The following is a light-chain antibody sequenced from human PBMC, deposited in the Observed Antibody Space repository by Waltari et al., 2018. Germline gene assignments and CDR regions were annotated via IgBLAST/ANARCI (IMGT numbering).Light chain of an antibody. CDR2: WAS. J-gene: IGKJ2*01. Sequence: DIVMTQSPDSLAVSLGGRATINCKSSRSVLDTSKNKNFLAWYQLKPGQSPKLLIYWASTRESGVPDRFSASVSGTDFTLTISSLQAEDVAIYSCQQYYTAPYTFGQGPRWRSN. CDR1: RSVLDTSKNKNF. V-gene: IGKV4-1*01. CDR3: QQYYTAPYT.